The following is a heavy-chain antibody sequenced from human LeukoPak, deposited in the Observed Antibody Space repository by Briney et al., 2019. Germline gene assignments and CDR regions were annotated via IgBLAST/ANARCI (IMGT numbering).Heavy chain of an antibody. D-gene: IGHD3-10*01. V-gene: IGHV4-38-2*02. CDR3: ARHVTMVRGVLDDY. CDR2: IYHSGST. CDR1: GYSISSGYY. J-gene: IGHJ4*02. Sequence: SETLSLTCNVSGYSISSGYYWGWIRQPPGKGLEWIGSIYHSGSTNYNPSLKSRVTISVDTSKNQFSLKLSSVTAADTAVYYCARHVTMVRGVLDDYWGQGTLVTVSS.